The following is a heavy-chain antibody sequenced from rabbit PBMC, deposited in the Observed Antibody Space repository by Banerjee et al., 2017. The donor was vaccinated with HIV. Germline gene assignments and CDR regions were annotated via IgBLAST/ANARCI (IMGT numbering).Heavy chain of an antibody. D-gene: IGHD2-1*01. Sequence: QEQLVESGGDLVKPGTSLTLTCTASGFTLSSAWMCWVRQAPGKGLEWIGYIDLGDSDTTWYASWAKGRFTISKTSSTTVTLQMTSLTAADTATYFCARDGDDGGDFYFNLWGQGTLVTVS. CDR2: IDLGDSDTT. CDR1: GFTLSSAW. CDR3: ARDGDDGGDFYFNL. V-gene: IGHV1S45*01. J-gene: IGHJ4*01.